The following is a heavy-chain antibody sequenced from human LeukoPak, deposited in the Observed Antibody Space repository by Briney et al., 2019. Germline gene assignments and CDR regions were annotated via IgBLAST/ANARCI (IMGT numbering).Heavy chain of an antibody. V-gene: IGHV3-74*01. CDR3: ARPFSAPNSIYAYYFDY. CDR2: INSDGSST. CDR1: GFTFSSYW. Sequence: PGGSLRLSCAASGFTFSSYWMHWVRQAPGKGLVWVSRINSDGSSTNYADSVKGRFTISRDNAKNTVYLQMNSLRAEDTAVYYCARPFSAPNSIYAYYFDYWGQGILVTVSS. D-gene: IGHD4-11*01. J-gene: IGHJ4*02.